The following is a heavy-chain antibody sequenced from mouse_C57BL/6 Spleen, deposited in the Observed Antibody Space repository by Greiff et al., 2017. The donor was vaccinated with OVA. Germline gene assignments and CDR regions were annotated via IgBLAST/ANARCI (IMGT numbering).Heavy chain of an antibody. D-gene: IGHD4-1*01. Sequence: EVKLQESGGGLVKPGGSLKLSCAASGFTFSDYGMHWVRQAPEKGLEWVAYISSGSSTIYYADTVKGRFTISRDNAKNTLFLQMTSLRSEDTAMYYCARPPLTEAYYAMDYWGQGTSVTVSS. V-gene: IGHV5-17*01. J-gene: IGHJ4*01. CDR3: ARPPLTEAYYAMDY. CDR2: ISSGSSTI. CDR1: GFTFSDYG.